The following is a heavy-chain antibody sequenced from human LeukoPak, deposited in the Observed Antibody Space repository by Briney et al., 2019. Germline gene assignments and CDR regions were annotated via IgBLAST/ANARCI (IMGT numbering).Heavy chain of an antibody. Sequence: PSETLCLTCTVSGGSISNSSSYWGWIRQPPGKGLEWIGSIYYSGSTYYNPSLKSRVTISVDTSKNQFSLKLSSVTAADTAVYYCARETSQKGAHYMDVWGKGTTVTISS. V-gene: IGHV4-39*02. CDR1: GGSISNSSSY. CDR3: ARETSQKGAHYMDV. J-gene: IGHJ6*03. CDR2: IYYSGST. D-gene: IGHD3-16*01.